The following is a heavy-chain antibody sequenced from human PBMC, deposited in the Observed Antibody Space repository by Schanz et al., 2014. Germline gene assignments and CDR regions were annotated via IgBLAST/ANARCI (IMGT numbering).Heavy chain of an antibody. CDR1: TFTFSSDW. V-gene: IGHV3-23*04. D-gene: IGHD3-10*01. CDR3: AKGRFGELSAFDI. Sequence: EEQLVESGGGLVQPGGSLRLSCAASTFTFSSDWMSWVRQAPGKGLEWVSAISGSGGSTYYADSVKGRFTISRDNAKNSLYLQMNSLRAEDTAVYYCAKGRFGELSAFDIWGQGTMVTVSS. CDR2: ISGSGGST. J-gene: IGHJ3*02.